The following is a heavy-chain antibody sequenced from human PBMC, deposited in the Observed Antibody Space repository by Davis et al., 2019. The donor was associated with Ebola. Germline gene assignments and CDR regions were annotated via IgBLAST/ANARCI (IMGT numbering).Heavy chain of an antibody. Sequence: HSQTLSLTCAISGDSVSRTSGAWNWIRQSPSRGLEWLGRTYYNSKWYIDYAVSIKSRIAINPDTPKNQISLQLNSVTPEDTAVYYCARLNWGLKAFDIWGQGTMVTVSS. D-gene: IGHD7-27*01. CDR1: GDSVSRTSGA. V-gene: IGHV6-1*01. CDR2: TYYNSKWYI. J-gene: IGHJ3*02. CDR3: ARLNWGLKAFDI.